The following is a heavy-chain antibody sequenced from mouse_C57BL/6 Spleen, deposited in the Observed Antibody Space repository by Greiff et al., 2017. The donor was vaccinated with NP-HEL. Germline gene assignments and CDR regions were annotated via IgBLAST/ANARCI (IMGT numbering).Heavy chain of an antibody. CDR3: ASFITTVVAKSYFDY. CDR2: INPSNGGT. CDR1: GYTFTSYW. D-gene: IGHD1-1*01. V-gene: IGHV1-53*01. J-gene: IGHJ2*01. Sequence: VQLQQPWTELVKPGASVKLSCKASGYTFTSYWMHWVKQRPGQGLEWIGNINPSNGGTNYNEKFKSKATLTVDKSSSTAYMQLSSLTSEDSAVYYCASFITTVVAKSYFDYWGQGTTLTVSS.